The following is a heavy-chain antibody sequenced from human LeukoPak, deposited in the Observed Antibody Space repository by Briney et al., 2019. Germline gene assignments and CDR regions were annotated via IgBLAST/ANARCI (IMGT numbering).Heavy chain of an antibody. CDR3: ARRIDALDI. CDR2: INHSGST. CDR1: GGSFSGYY. V-gene: IGHV4-34*01. Sequence: SETLSLTCAVYGGSFSGYYWSWIRQPPGEGLEWIGEINHSGSTNYNPSLKSRVTISVDTSKNQFSLKLSSVTAADTAVYYCARRIDALDIWGQGTMVTVSS. J-gene: IGHJ3*02.